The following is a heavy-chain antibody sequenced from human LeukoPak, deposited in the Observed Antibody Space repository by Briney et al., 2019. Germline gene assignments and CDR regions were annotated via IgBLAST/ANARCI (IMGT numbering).Heavy chain of an antibody. CDR2: MNPNSGNT. J-gene: IGHJ4*02. V-gene: IGHV1-8*03. D-gene: IGHD6-13*01. Sequence: ASVKVSCNASGYTFTNYDINWVRQATGQGLEWMGWMNPNSGNTAYAQKFQGRVTITRNTSINTAYMELSSLRSEDTAVYYCARAASGFDYWGQGTLVTVSS. CDR1: GYTFTNYD. CDR3: ARAASGFDY.